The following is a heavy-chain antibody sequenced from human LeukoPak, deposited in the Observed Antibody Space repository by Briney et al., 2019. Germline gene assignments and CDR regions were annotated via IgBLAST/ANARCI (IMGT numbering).Heavy chain of an antibody. D-gene: IGHD6-6*01. CDR3: ARAVVIAARLTWFDP. CDR1: GGSISSGSYY. CDR2: IYTSGST. J-gene: IGHJ5*02. V-gene: IGHV4-61*02. Sequence: SETLSLTCTVSGGSISSGSYYWSWIRQPAGKGLEWIGRIYTSGSTNYNPSLKSRVTISVDTSKNQFSLKLSSVTAADTAVYYCARAVVIAARLTWFDPWGQGTLVTVSS.